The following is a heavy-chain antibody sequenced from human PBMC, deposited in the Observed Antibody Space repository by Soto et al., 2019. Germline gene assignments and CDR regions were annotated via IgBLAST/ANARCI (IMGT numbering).Heavy chain of an antibody. CDR2: ISSSSSYI. D-gene: IGHD6-13*01. CDR3: ARANFYSSSWYYYYYYMDV. CDR1: GFTFSSYS. V-gene: IGHV3-21*01. Sequence: GGSLRLSCAASGFTFSSYSMNWVRQAPGKGLEWVSSISSSSSYIYYADSVKGRFTISRDNAKNSLYLQMNSLRAEDTAVYYCARANFYSSSWYYYYYYMDVWGKGTTVTVSS. J-gene: IGHJ6*03.